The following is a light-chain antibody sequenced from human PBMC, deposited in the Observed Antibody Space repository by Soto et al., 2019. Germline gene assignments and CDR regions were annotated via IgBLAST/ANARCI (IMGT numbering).Light chain of an antibody. CDR3: QQRNIWPPVT. Sequence: EIVMTQSPATLSVSPGERATLSCRASQSVNINLAWYQQKPGQAPRLLIYGASTRATGIPARFSGSGSGTDLTLTISSLEPEDSAVYYCQQRNIWPPVTFGHGTRLEIK. CDR2: GAS. CDR1: QSVNIN. J-gene: IGKJ5*01. V-gene: IGKV3-15*01.